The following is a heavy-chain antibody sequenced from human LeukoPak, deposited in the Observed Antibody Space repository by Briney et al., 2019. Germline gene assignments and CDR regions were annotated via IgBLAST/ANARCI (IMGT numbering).Heavy chain of an antibody. D-gene: IGHD2-2*01. Sequence: GASVTVSCTASGGTFSSYAISWVRQAPGQGLEWMGGIIPIFGTANYAQKFQGRVTITADESTSTAYMELSSLRSEDTAVYYCARVGGEVVPAATGHWNWFDPWGQGTLVTVSS. CDR1: GGTFSSYA. V-gene: IGHV1-69*13. CDR2: IIPIFGTA. CDR3: ARVGGEVVPAATGHWNWFDP. J-gene: IGHJ5*02.